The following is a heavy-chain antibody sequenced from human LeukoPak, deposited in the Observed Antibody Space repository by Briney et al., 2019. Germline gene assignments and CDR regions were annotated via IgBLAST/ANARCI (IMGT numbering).Heavy chain of an antibody. D-gene: IGHD2-2*01. CDR1: GYTFSSDV. Sequence: ASVKVSCKASGYTFSSDVISWVRQAPGQGLEWMGWISAYSVNTNYAQKLQGRVTMTTDTSTSTAYMELRSLRSDDTAVYYCARDGVLVPAAHDYWGQGTLVTVSS. V-gene: IGHV1-18*01. CDR2: ISAYSVNT. CDR3: ARDGVLVPAAHDY. J-gene: IGHJ4*02.